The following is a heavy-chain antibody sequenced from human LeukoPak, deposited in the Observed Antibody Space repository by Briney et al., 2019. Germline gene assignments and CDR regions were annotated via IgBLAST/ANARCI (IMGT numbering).Heavy chain of an antibody. J-gene: IGHJ6*02. V-gene: IGHV3-21*01. CDR3: ARVERDCSGGSCYYYYYAMDV. Sequence: GGSLRLSCAASGFTFSRYSMNWVRQAPGKGLEWVSSISSSRYIYYTDSVTGRFTISRDNAKNSLYLQMNSLRAEDTAVYYCARVERDCSGGSCYYYYYAMDVWGQGTTVTVSS. D-gene: IGHD2-15*01. CDR1: GFTFSRYS. CDR2: ISSSRYI.